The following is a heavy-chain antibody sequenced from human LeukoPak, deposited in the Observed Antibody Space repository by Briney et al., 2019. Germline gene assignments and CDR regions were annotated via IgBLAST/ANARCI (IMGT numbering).Heavy chain of an antibody. V-gene: IGHV1-18*01. D-gene: IGHD4-17*01. CDR2: ISAYNGNT. J-gene: IGHJ6*02. Sequence: ASVKVSCKASGYTFTSYGISWVRQAPGQVFEWMGWISAYNGNTNYAQKLQGRVTMTTDTSTSTAYMELRSLRSDDTAVYYCARGGVTSYYYYGMDVWGQGTTVTVSS. CDR1: GYTFTSYG. CDR3: ARGGVTSYYYYGMDV.